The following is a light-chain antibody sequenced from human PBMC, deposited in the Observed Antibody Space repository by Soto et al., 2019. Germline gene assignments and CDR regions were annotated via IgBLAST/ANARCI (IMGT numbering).Light chain of an antibody. Sequence: SYELTQAPSVSVAPGQTARITCGGNNIAIKSVHWYQQKPGQAPVLVVYDDGDRPSGIPERFSGSNSGNTATQTITRVEDGDEDDYHCQVWDSSSDHRVVFGGGTQLTVL. J-gene: IGLJ2*01. CDR2: DDG. V-gene: IGLV3-21*02. CDR3: QVWDSSSDHRVV. CDR1: NIAIKS.